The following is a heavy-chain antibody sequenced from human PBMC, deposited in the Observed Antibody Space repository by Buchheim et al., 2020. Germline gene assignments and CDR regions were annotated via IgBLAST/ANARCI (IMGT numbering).Heavy chain of an antibody. Sequence: EVQLVESGGGLVKPGGSLRLSCAASGFTFSSYSMNWVRQAPGKGLEWVSSISSSSSYIYYADSLKGRFTLSRDNAKNSLYLQMNSLRAEDTAVYYCARQDYGDYLVNWKIDYWGQGTL. CDR1: GFTFSSYS. CDR3: ARQDYGDYLVNWKIDY. V-gene: IGHV3-21*01. CDR2: ISSSSSYI. D-gene: IGHD4-17*01. J-gene: IGHJ4*02.